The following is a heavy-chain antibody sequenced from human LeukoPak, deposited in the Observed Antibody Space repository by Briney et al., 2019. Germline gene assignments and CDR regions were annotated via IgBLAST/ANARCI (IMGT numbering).Heavy chain of an antibody. J-gene: IGHJ2*01. CDR1: GYTFTGYY. V-gene: IGHV1-2*02. CDR3: ARDRDSSGWYLLSFDL. Sequence: ASVKVSCKASGYTFTGYYMHWVRQAPGQGLEWMGWINPNSGGTNYAQKFQGRVTMTRDTSISTAYMELSRLRSDDTAVCYCARDRDSSGWYLLSFDLWGRGTLVTVSS. D-gene: IGHD6-19*01. CDR2: INPNSGGT.